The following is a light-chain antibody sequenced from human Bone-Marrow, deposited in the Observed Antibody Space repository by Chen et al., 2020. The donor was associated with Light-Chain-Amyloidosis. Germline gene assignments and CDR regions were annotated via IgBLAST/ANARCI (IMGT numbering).Light chain of an antibody. CDR2: WAS. V-gene: IGKV4-1*01. CDR1: QSVLSTSNNKNY. CDR3: QQYLSAPLT. J-gene: IGKJ4*01. Sequence: DIVMTQSPDSLAVSLVERATINCKSTQSVLSTSNNKNYIAWYQQKPGQPPKLLVSWASMRESGVPDRLSGSGSGTDFTLTISSLQAEDVAVYYCQQYLSAPLTFGGGTKVEIK.